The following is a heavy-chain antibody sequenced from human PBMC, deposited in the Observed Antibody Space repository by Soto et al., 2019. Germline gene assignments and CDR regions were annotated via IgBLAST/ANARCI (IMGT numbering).Heavy chain of an antibody. CDR1: GLTFTTYN. D-gene: IGHD5-18*01. J-gene: IGHJ4*02. V-gene: IGHV3-48*02. Sequence: EVQLVESGGGLVQPGGSLRLSCAVSGLTFTTYNFNWVRQAPGKGLEWISFINPGSVTRHYADSVKGRFTISRDNAKKSLYLQMNSLTDADTAVYYCVRARKVNSYGYFYLGQGILVTVSS. CDR3: VRARKVNSYGYFY. CDR2: INPGSVTR.